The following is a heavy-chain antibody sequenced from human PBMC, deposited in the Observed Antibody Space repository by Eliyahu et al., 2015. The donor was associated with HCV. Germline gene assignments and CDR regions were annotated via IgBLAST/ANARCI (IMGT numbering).Heavy chain of an antibody. J-gene: IGHJ5*02. CDR2: IIPIFGTA. Sequence: QVQLVQSGAEVKKPGSSVKVSCKASGGXFXSYAXSWVRQAPGQGLEWMGGIIPIFGTANYAQKFQGRVTITADESTSTAYMELSSLRSEDTAVYYCARDPGYSSSWYEFDPWGQGTLVTVSS. CDR3: ARDPGYSSSWYEFDP. V-gene: IGHV1-69*01. CDR1: GGXFXSYA. D-gene: IGHD6-13*01.